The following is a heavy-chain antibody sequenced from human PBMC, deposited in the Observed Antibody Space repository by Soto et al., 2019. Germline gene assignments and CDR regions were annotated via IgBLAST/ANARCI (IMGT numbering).Heavy chain of an antibody. CDR3: AKDFMSAGVTTLRGSYYYGMDV. V-gene: IGHV3-23*01. Sequence: GGSLRLSCAASGFTFSSYAMSWVRQAPGKGLEWVSAISGSGGSTYYADSVKGRFTISRDNSKNTLYQQMNSLRAVDTAVYYCAKDFMSAGVTTLRGSYYYGMDVWGQGTTVTVSS. D-gene: IGHD4-17*01. CDR2: ISGSGGST. CDR1: GFTFSSYA. J-gene: IGHJ6*02.